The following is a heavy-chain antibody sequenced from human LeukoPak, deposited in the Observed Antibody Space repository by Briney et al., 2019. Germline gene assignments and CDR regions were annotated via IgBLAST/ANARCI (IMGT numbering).Heavy chain of an antibody. V-gene: IGHV3-33*06. Sequence: GRSLRLSCAASGFTFNTYGMHWVRQAPGKGLEWVAVICSDGSKMYYADSVKGRFTISKDNSKNTLYLQLNSLRAEDTAVHYCAKGGSSSSCSGSSCYYMDVWGKGTTVTVSS. J-gene: IGHJ6*03. CDR3: AKGGSSSSCSGSSCYYMDV. D-gene: IGHD2-2*01. CDR1: GFTFNTYG. CDR2: ICSDGSKM.